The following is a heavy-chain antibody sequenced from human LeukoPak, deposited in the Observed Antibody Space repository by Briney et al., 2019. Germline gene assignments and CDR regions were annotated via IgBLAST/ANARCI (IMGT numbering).Heavy chain of an antibody. V-gene: IGHV4-39*01. Sequence: PSETLSLTCTVSGGSISSSSYFWVWSRQPPWRGVDWIGSIYYSGSTYYNPSLKSRVTISVDTSKNQFSLHLSSVTAADTAVYYCARQVIPGWFDPWGQGTLVTVSS. CDR3: ARQVIPGWFDP. D-gene: IGHD2-21*01. CDR1: GGSISSSSYF. CDR2: IYYSGST. J-gene: IGHJ5*02.